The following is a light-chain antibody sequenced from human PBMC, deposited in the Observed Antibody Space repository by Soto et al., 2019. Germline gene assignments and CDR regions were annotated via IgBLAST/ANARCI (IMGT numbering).Light chain of an antibody. CDR3: LQHNSYPLT. V-gene: IGKV1-17*03. CDR2: AAS. J-gene: IGKJ4*01. Sequence: DIQMTQSPSAMSASVGDRVTITCRASQDISSYLAWFQQKPGKIPKRLIYAASSLQSGVPARFSGSGSGTEFTLTISSLQPDDFATYYCLQHNSYPLTFGGGTKVEIK. CDR1: QDISSY.